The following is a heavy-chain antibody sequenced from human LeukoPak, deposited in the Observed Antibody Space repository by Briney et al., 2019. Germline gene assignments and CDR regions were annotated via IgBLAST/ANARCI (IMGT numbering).Heavy chain of an antibody. J-gene: IGHJ6*02. CDR1: GGSIRSYY. V-gene: IGHV4-4*07. CDR2: IYTSGST. D-gene: IGHD2-2*01. Sequence: SEPLSLTCIVSGGSIRSYYGSWTRQPAGKGLEWIGRIYTSGSTNYNPSLNRRVTMSVDTSKNQYSLKLSSVTAADTAVYYCARDGEGSCSSTSCLYYYSGMDVWGQGTTVTVSS. CDR3: ARDGEGSCSSTSCLYYYSGMDV.